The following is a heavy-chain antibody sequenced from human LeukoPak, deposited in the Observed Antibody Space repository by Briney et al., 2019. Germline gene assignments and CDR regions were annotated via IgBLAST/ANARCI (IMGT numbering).Heavy chain of an antibody. CDR2: ISSSSSYI. Sequence: PGASLRLSCAASGFTFSSYSMNWVRQAPGKGLEWVSSISSSSSYIYYADSVKGRFTISRDNAKNSLYLQMNSLRAEDTAVYYCARDRTSGSFDWFDPWGQGTLVTVSS. D-gene: IGHD1-26*01. CDR3: ARDRTSGSFDWFDP. CDR1: GFTFSSYS. J-gene: IGHJ5*02. V-gene: IGHV3-21*01.